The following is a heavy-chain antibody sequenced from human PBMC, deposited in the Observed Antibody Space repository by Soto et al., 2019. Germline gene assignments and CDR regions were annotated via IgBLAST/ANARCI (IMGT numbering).Heavy chain of an antibody. J-gene: IGHJ6*02. V-gene: IGHV1-3*01. CDR1: GYTFTSYA. CDR2: INAGNGNT. D-gene: IGHD3-10*01. CDR3: ARCGYYGSGSYYYGMDV. Sequence: ASVKVSCKASGYTFTSYAMHCVRQAPGQRLEWMGWINAGNGNTKYSQKFQGRVTITRDTSASTAYMELSSLRSEDTAVYYCARCGYYGSGSYYYGMDVWGQGTTVTVSS.